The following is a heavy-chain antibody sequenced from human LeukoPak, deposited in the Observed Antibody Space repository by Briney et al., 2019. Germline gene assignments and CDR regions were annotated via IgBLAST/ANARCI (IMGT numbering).Heavy chain of an antibody. CDR1: DDSISPYY. J-gene: IGHJ3*01. CDR3: AREGPYDDSGYYNTFDV. CDR2: IYYSGST. Sequence: SETLSLTCSVSDDSISPYYWSWIRQSPGKGLEWIGYIYYSGSTDYNPSLRSRVTMSVDTSKNQFSLRLSSVTAADTAIYYCAREGPYDDSGYYNTFDVWGQGIMVSVPS. D-gene: IGHD3-22*01. V-gene: IGHV4-59*01.